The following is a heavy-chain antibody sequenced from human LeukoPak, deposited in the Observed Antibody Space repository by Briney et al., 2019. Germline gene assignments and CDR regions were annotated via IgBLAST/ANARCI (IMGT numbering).Heavy chain of an antibody. CDR1: GGSIRSSYYY. Sequence: SETLSLTCTVSGGSIRSSYYYWGWIRQPPGKGLEWIGSIYYSGSTYYNPSLKSRVTISVDTSKNQFSLKLSSVTAADTTVYYCARGRWVLGVAAAGTDFDYWGQGTLVTVSS. V-gene: IGHV4-39*01. D-gene: IGHD6-13*01. J-gene: IGHJ4*02. CDR3: ARGRWVLGVAAAGTDFDY. CDR2: IYYSGST.